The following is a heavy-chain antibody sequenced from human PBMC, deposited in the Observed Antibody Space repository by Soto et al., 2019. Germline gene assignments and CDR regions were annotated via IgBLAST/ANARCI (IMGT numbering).Heavy chain of an antibody. Sequence: PGGSLRLSCAASGFTFSSYAMSWVRQAPGKGLEWVSAISGSGGSTYYADSVKGRFTISRDNSKNTLYLQMNSLRAEDTAVYYCASRIAVAGTREYYFDYWGQGTLVTVSS. J-gene: IGHJ4*02. CDR3: ASRIAVAGTREYYFDY. CDR2: ISGSGGST. V-gene: IGHV3-23*01. D-gene: IGHD6-19*01. CDR1: GFTFSSYA.